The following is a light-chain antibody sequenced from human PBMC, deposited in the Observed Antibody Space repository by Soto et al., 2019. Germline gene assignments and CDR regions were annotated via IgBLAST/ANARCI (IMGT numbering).Light chain of an antibody. V-gene: IGLV2-14*03. CDR2: DVS. CDR3: SSYTTSNTRQIV. CDR1: SSDVGGYNY. J-gene: IGLJ1*01. Sequence: QFVLTQPASVSGSPGQSITISCTGTSSDVGGYNYVSWYQHHPGKAPKLMIYDVSNRPSGVSNRFSGSKSGNTASLTISGLQPEDEADYYCSSYTTSNTRQIVLGTGTKLTVL.